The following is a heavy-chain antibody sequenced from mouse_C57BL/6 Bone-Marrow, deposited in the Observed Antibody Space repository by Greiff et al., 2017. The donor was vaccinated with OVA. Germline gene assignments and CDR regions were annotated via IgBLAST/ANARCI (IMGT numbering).Heavy chain of an antibody. CDR2: ISSGGSYT. V-gene: IGHV5-6*01. CDR3: ARTGSNYSFY. CDR1: GFTFSSYG. D-gene: IGHD2-5*01. J-gene: IGHJ4*01. Sequence: EVKLVESGGDLVKPGGSLQLSCAASGFTFSSYGMSWVRQTPDKRLEWVATISSGGSYTYYPDSVKGRFTISRDNAKNTLYLQMSSLKSEDTAMYYCARTGSNYSFYWGQGTSVTVSS.